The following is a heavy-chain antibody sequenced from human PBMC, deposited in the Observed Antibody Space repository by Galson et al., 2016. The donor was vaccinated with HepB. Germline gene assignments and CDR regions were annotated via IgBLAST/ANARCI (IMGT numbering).Heavy chain of an antibody. CDR2: INSDGTIS. D-gene: IGHD4-23*01. V-gene: IGHV3-74*01. CDR1: GFAFSGHW. Sequence: SLRLSCAASGFAFSGHWMHWVRQDLGKGLVWVSRINSDGTISNYADSVKGRFTISRDNAKNTLYLQMNSLRAEDTAVYFCVRDHSVVPTTAYNWFDPWGRGTLVTVSS. J-gene: IGHJ5*02. CDR3: VRDHSVVPTTAYNWFDP.